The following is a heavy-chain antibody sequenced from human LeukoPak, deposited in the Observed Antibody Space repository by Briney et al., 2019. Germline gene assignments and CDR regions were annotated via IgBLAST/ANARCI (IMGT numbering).Heavy chain of an antibody. J-gene: IGHJ4*02. CDR3: ARENCSGGSCYSFFRGVFDY. CDR1: GFTFSSYW. V-gene: IGHV3-7*01. D-gene: IGHD2-15*01. CDR2: IKQDGSEK. Sequence: GGSLRLSCAASGFTFSSYWMSWVRQAPGKGLEWVANIKQDGSEKYYVDSVKGRFTISRDNAKNSLYLQMNSLRAEDTAVYYCARENCSGGSCYSFFRGVFDYWGQGTLVTVSS.